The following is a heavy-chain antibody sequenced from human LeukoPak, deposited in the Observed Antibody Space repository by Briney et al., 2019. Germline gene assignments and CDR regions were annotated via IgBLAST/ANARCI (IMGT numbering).Heavy chain of an antibody. CDR2: IYSSGST. CDR1: GGSISSYY. V-gene: IGHV4-59*01. Sequence: PSVTLSLTCTVSGGSISSYYWSWIRQPPGKGLECFGYIYSSGSTSYNPSLKSRVTISVDTSKNQFSLKLSSVTAADTAVYYCARGKYYYDSSGPLFDPWGQGTLVTVSS. J-gene: IGHJ5*02. D-gene: IGHD3-22*01. CDR3: ARGKYYYDSSGPLFDP.